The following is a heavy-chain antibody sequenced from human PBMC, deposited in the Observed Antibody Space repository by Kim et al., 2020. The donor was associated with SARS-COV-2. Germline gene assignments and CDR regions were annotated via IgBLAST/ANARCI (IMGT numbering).Heavy chain of an antibody. CDR3: AKDRGSWKPDY. J-gene: IGHJ4*02. Sequence: KYYADSVKGRFTVSRDNSKNTVFLQMNSLRVEDTGIYYCAKDRGSWKPDYWGQGTLVTISS. D-gene: IGHD6-13*01. V-gene: IGHV3-30*02.